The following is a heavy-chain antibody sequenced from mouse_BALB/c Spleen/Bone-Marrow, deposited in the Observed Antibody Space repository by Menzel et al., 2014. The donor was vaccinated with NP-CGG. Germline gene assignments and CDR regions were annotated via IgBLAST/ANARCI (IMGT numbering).Heavy chain of an antibody. D-gene: IGHD2-13*01. V-gene: IGHV1S81*02. J-gene: IGHJ3*01. CDR2: INPSNGGT. Sequence: VQLQESGAELVKPGASVKLSCKASGYTFTSYYMYWVKQRPGRGLEWIGEINPSNGGTNFNEKFKGKATLTVDKSSSTAYMQLSSLTSEDSAFYYCTREGDSPFAYWGQGTLVTVSA. CDR3: TREGDSPFAY. CDR1: GYTFTSYY.